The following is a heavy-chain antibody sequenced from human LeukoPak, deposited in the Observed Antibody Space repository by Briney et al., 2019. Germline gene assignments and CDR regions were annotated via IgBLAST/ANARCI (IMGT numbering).Heavy chain of an antibody. CDR2: IYYSGST. CDR3: ANQGSSASEY. D-gene: IGHD6-6*01. Sequence: PSETLSLTCTVSGGSISSSSYYWGWIRQPPGKGLEWMGSIYYSGSTYYNPSLKSRVTISVDTSKNQFSLKLSSVTAADTAVYYCANQGSSASEYWGQGTLVTVSS. CDR1: GGSISSSSYY. V-gene: IGHV4-39*01. J-gene: IGHJ4*02.